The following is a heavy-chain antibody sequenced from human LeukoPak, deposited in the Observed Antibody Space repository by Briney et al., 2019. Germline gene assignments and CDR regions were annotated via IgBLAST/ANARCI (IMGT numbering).Heavy chain of an antibody. V-gene: IGHV3-53*01. D-gene: IGHD4-11*01. Sequence: GGSLRLSCAASGFIVSSNYMSWVRQAPGKGLEWVSVIYSGDSTYYADSVKGRFTISRDNSKNTLYLQMNSLRAEDTAVYYCARGRAMTRYLYWGQGTLVTDSS. CDR2: IYSGDST. J-gene: IGHJ4*02. CDR3: ARGRAMTRYLY. CDR1: GFIVSSNY.